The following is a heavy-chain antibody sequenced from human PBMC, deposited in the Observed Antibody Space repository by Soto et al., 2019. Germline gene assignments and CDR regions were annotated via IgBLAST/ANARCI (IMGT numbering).Heavy chain of an antibody. CDR2: IYYSGST. CDR3: ARAGYDFWSGYYSYYFDY. J-gene: IGHJ4*02. D-gene: IGHD3-3*01. Sequence: SETLSLTCTVSGVSISSYCWSWIRQPPGKGLEWIGYIYYSGSTNYNPSLKSRVTISVDTSKNQFSLKLSSVTAADTAVYYCARAGYDFWSGYYSYYFDYWGQGTLVTVSS. CDR1: GVSISSYC. V-gene: IGHV4-59*01.